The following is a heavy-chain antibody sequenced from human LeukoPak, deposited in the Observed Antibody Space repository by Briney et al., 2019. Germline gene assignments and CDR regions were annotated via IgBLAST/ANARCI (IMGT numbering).Heavy chain of an antibody. CDR2: INHSGST. Sequence: PSETLSLTCAVYGGSFSGYYWSWIRQPPGKGLEWIGEINHSGSTDYNPSLKSRVTISVDTSKNQCSLKLSSVTAADTAVYYCARGLTILDYWGQGTLVTVSS. CDR1: GGSFSGYY. V-gene: IGHV4-34*01. CDR3: ARGLTILDY. J-gene: IGHJ4*02. D-gene: IGHD3-3*01.